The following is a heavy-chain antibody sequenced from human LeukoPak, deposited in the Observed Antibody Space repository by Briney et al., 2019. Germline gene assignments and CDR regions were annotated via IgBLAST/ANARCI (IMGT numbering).Heavy chain of an antibody. CDR1: GFTFSSYG. J-gene: IGHJ4*02. V-gene: IGHV3-30*18. CDR2: ISYVGSNK. D-gene: IGHD3-10*01. CDR3: AKGSVSSDYFDY. Sequence: GGSLRLSCAASGFTFSSYGMHWVRQAPGKGLEWVAVISYVGSNKYYADSVKGRFTISRDNSKNTLYLQMNSLRAEDTAVYYCAKGSVSSDYFDYWGQGTLVTVSS.